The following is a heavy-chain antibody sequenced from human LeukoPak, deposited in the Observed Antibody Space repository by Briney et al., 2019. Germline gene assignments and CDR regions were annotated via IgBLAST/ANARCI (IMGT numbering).Heavy chain of an antibody. Sequence: GGSLRLSCAASGFTFSNSAMSWVRQAPGKGPEWVSTLSGSGITTYYADSVKGRFTISRDNSKNTLYLQMNSLRAEDTAVYYCAKGIYSSGWSYFDYWGHGTLVTVSS. V-gene: IGHV3-23*01. CDR3: AKGIYSSGWSYFDY. J-gene: IGHJ4*01. D-gene: IGHD6-19*01. CDR2: LSGSGITT. CDR1: GFTFSNSA.